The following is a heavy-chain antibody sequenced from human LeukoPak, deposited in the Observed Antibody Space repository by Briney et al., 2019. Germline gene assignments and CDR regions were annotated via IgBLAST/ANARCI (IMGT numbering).Heavy chain of an antibody. CDR1: GFTFSRHW. J-gene: IGHJ4*02. D-gene: IGHD2-15*01. Sequence: GGSLRLSCAASGFTFSRHWMYWVRQAPGKGLEWVANIKQDGSAKPYVDSVKGRFTISRDNAKNSLFLQMNSLRAEDTAVYYCARDNGWSAGFWGQGTLVTVS. CDR3: ARDNGWSAGF. V-gene: IGHV3-7*03. CDR2: IKQDGSAK.